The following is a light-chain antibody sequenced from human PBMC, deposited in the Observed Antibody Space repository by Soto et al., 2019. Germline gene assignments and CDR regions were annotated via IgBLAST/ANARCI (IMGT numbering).Light chain of an antibody. Sequence: EIVLTHSPGTLSLSPWERATLSFSASQSVSSSYLAWYRQKPGQAPRLLIYGASTRATGIPARFSGSGSGTEFTLTISSLQSEDFAVYYCQQYNNWPQTFGQGTKVDIK. CDR2: GAS. CDR3: QQYNNWPQT. J-gene: IGKJ1*01. V-gene: IGKV3-15*01. CDR1: QSVSSSY.